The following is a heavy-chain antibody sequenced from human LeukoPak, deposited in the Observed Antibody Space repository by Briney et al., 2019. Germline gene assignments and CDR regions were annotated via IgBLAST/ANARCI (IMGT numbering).Heavy chain of an antibody. CDR2: IYYSGST. D-gene: IGHD2-15*01. CDR3: ALGYCGGGSCYAREYFQH. V-gene: IGHV4-31*03. Sequence: SETLSLTCTVSGGSISSGGYYWTWIRQHPGKGLVWIGYIYYSGSTYYNPSLKSRVTISVDTSKNQFSLRLSSVTAADTAVYYCALGYCGGGSCYAREYFQHWGQGTLVTVSS. J-gene: IGHJ1*01. CDR1: GGSISSGGYY.